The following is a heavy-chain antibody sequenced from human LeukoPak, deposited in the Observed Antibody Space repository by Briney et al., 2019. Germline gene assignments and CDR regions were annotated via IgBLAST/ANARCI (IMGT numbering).Heavy chain of an antibody. J-gene: IGHJ6*03. CDR2: IQCGGSG. CDR1: GFTFSNSD. V-gene: IGHV3-30*02. Sequence: GGSLRLSCAAPGFTFSNSDMPRVRQAPGKGPGWVALIQCGGSGYYADSVKCRFTISRDNSKNTLYLQMNSLRAEDTALCYCTKAVYYYCYIDVWGSGTTVTVSS. CDR3: TKAVYYYCYIDV.